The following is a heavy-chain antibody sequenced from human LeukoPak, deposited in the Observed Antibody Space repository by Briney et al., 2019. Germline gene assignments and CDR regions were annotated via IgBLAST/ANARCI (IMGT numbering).Heavy chain of an antibody. CDR2: MSSDSSFI. Sequence: GGSLRLSCVASGFTFRSYAMNWVRQAPGKGLEWVSYMSSDSSFINYADSVKGRFTISRDNADNTLFLQMNSLRAEDTAVYYCVRYGSGSYLRDPFDYWGQGTLVTVS. J-gene: IGHJ4*02. V-gene: IGHV3-21*05. D-gene: IGHD3-10*01. CDR3: VRYGSGSYLRDPFDY. CDR1: GFTFRSYA.